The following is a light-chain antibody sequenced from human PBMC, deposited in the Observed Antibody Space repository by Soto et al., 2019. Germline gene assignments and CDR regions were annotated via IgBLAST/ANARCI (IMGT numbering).Light chain of an antibody. V-gene: IGKV1-27*01. J-gene: IGKJ1*01. Sequence: DIQMTQSPSSLSASVGDRITITCRASEDISDYLAWYQQNPGKVPKLLIYAASTLQSGVPSRFSGSGSGTDFTLTISSLQPEDVATYYCQKYNGAPRTFGQGTKVDIK. CDR2: AAS. CDR1: EDISDY. CDR3: QKYNGAPRT.